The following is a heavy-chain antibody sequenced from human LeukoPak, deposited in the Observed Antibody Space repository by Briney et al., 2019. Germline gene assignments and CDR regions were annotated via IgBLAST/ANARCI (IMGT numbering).Heavy chain of an antibody. CDR1: GYRFSTYW. Sequence: GESLKISCKGSGYRFSTYWIGWVRQMPGKGQELMGIIYPGDSDTTYSPSFQGQVTISVDKSISTAYLQWTTLKASDTAMYYCARRVNSGYYFDYWAQGTLVTVSS. CDR2: IYPGDSDT. CDR3: ARRVNSGYYFDY. V-gene: IGHV5-51*01. D-gene: IGHD3-22*01. J-gene: IGHJ4*02.